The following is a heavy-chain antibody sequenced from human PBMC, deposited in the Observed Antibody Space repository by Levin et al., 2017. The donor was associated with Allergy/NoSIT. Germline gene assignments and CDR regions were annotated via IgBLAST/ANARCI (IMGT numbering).Heavy chain of an antibody. CDR2: LYWDDDK. CDR1: GFSLSTSGVG. CDR3: AHSSCGRASCHPYFYYDMDV. Sequence: SGPTLVKPTQTLTLTCTFSGFSLSTSGVGVGWIRQPPGKAMEWLALLYWDDDKRYSPSLESRLTITKDTSKNQVVLTMTNVDPVDTATYYCAHSSCGRASCHPYFYYDMDVWGQGTTVTVSS. J-gene: IGHJ6*02. D-gene: IGHD2-2*01. V-gene: IGHV2-5*02.